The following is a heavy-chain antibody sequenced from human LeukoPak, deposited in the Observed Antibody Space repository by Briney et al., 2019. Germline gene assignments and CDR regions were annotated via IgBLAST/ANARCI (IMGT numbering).Heavy chain of an antibody. J-gene: IGHJ4*02. CDR2: ITSTGSTK. D-gene: IGHD4-17*01. CDR3: ARGGKTTVTY. V-gene: IGHV3-11*01. Sequence: PGGSLRLSCAASGFTFSGYYMTWIRQAPGKGLEWISYITSTGSTKYYADSVKGRFTISRDNAKDSLYLQMNSLRVEDTAVYYCARGGKTTVTYWGQGTLVTVSS. CDR1: GFTFSGYY.